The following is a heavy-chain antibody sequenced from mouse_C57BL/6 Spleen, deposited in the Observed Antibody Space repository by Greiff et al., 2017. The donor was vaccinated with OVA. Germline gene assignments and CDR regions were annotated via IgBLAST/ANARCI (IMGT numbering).Heavy chain of an antibody. CDR2: ISSGGDYI. D-gene: IGHD4-1*01. CDR3: TRALTGSWFAY. J-gene: IGHJ3*01. V-gene: IGHV5-9-1*02. CDR1: GFTFSSYA. Sequence: LMESGEGLVKPGGSLKLSCAASGFTFSSYAMSWVRQTPEKRLEWVAYISSGGDYIYYADTVKGRFTISRDNARNTLYLQMSSLKSEDTAMYYCTRALTGSWFAYWGQGTLVTVSA.